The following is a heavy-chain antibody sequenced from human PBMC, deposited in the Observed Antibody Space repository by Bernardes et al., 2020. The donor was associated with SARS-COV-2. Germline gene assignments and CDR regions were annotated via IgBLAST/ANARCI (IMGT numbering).Heavy chain of an antibody. CDR2: LNPDGPST. CDR3: ARDLGYCTNGVCSH. Sequence: GGSLRLSCAASGFTFRSYWMHWVRQAPGKGLEWVSRLNPDGPSTSYADSVKGRFTISRDDAKNTLYLQMNSLRAEDTAVYYCARDLGYCTNGVCSHWGQGTLVTVSS. CDR1: GFTFRSYW. J-gene: IGHJ4*02. D-gene: IGHD2-8*01. V-gene: IGHV3-74*01.